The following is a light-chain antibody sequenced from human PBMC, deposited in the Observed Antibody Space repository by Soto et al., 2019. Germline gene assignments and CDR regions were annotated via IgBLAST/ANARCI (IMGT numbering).Light chain of an antibody. J-gene: IGKJ4*01. CDR3: QQRSSWPPPT. Sequence: EIVLTQSPATLSLSPGERATLSCRASQSVYSYLAWYQQRPGQAPRLLIYDASNRATGIPARFSGSGSGTDCTLTISSLEPEDFAIYYCQQRSSWPPPTFGGGTRVDMK. CDR2: DAS. CDR1: QSVYSY. V-gene: IGKV3-11*01.